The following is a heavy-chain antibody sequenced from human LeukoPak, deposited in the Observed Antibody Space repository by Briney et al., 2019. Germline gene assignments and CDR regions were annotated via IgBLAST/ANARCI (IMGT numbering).Heavy chain of an antibody. CDR2: IYYSGST. CDR1: GSSISSGGYY. CDR3: ARDGVVGAADAFDI. J-gene: IGHJ3*02. Sequence: PSQTLSLTCTVSGSSISSGGYYWSWIRQHPGKGLEWIGYIYYSGSTYYNPSLKSRVTISVDTSKNQFSLKLSSVTAADTAVYYCARDGVVGAADAFDIWGQGTMVTVSS. D-gene: IGHD1-26*01. V-gene: IGHV4-31*03.